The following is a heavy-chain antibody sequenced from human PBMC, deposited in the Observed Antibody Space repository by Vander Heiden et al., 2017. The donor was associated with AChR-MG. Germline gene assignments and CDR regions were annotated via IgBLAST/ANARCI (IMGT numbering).Heavy chain of an antibody. CDR3: ARAVPRAMWGGNWFDP. CDR2: INPNSGTT. J-gene: IGHJ5*02. CDR1: GYTFRDYH. D-gene: IGHD2-2*01. Sequence: QVQLVQSGAEVKKPGASLKVSCKPSGYTFRDYHLHWVRQAPGQGLEWMGWINPNSGTTNYAQKFQGRLTMTMDTSISTVYMHLSRLRSDDTALYYCARAVPRAMWGGNWFDPWGQGSLVTVSS. V-gene: IGHV1-2*02.